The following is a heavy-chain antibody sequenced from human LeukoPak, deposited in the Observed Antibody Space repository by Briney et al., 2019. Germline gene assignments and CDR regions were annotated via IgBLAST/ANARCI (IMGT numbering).Heavy chain of an antibody. D-gene: IGHD6-19*01. Sequence: QTGGSLRLSCVASGFTFNIYAMIWVRQAPGKGLEWVSGINSDGSSTSYADSVKGRFTISRDNSKNTLYLQMNSLRAEDTAVYYCAKVHSVAGHNWFDPWGQGTLVTVSS. V-gene: IGHV3-74*01. J-gene: IGHJ5*02. CDR1: GFTFNIYA. CDR2: INSDGSST. CDR3: AKVHSVAGHNWFDP.